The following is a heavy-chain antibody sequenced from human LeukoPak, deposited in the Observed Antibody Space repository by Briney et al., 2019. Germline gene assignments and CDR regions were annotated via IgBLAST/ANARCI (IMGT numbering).Heavy chain of an antibody. J-gene: IGHJ4*02. D-gene: IGHD3-9*01. CDR1: GYTFTSYG. CDR2: ISGYNGNT. V-gene: IGHV1-18*01. CDR3: ARGDDILTGYFRGFDY. Sequence: ASVTVSYKASGYTFTSYGISWVRQAPGQGGEWMGWISGYNGNTNYAQKLQGRVTTTTDTSTRTAYMELRSLRSDDTAVYYCARGDDILTGYFRGFDYWGQGTLVTVSS.